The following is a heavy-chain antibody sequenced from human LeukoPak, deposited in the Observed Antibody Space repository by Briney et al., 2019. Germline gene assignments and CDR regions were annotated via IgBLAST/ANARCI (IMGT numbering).Heavy chain of an antibody. CDR3: ARGGRGTIIMIVVAALDY. CDR1: GVTFTSYS. CDR2: ISSSGNYI. V-gene: IGHV3-21*01. J-gene: IGHJ4*02. Sequence: PGGSLRLSCAASGVTFTSYSMNWVRQAPGKGLEWVSSISSSGNYIYYADSVKGRFTISTDNARNSLYLHMNSLRAEGTAVYYCARGGRGTIIMIVVAALDYWGQGTLVTVSS. D-gene: IGHD3-22*01.